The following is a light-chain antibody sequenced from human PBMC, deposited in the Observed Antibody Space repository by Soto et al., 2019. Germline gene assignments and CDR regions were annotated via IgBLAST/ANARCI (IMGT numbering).Light chain of an antibody. J-gene: IGLJ3*02. CDR2: KND. V-gene: IGLV1-47*01. CDR1: SSNIGSNY. Sequence: QSVLTQPPSTSGTPGQGVSISCSGSSSNIGSNYVYWYQQLPGRAPRLIMYKNDQRPSGVPDRFSGSKSGTSASLAISGLRSEDEAVYHCSTWDDSLTGLVFDGGTQLTVL. CDR3: STWDDSLTGLV.